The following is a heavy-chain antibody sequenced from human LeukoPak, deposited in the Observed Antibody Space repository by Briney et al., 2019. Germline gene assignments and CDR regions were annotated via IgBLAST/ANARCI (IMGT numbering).Heavy chain of an antibody. Sequence: GESLKISCKGSGYSFTSYWIGWVRQMPGKGLEWMGIIYPGDSDTRYSPSFQGQVTISADKSISTAYLQWSSLKASDTATYYCARRVAYYDSSGYYDAFDIWGQGTMVTVSS. J-gene: IGHJ3*02. CDR1: GYSFTSYW. CDR3: ARRVAYYDSSGYYDAFDI. D-gene: IGHD3-22*01. V-gene: IGHV5-51*01. CDR2: IYPGDSDT.